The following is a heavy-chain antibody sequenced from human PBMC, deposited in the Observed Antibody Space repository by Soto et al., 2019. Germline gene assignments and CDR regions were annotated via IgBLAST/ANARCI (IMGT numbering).Heavy chain of an antibody. V-gene: IGHV4-30-4*01. CDR1: GGSISSGDYY. CDR2: IYYSGST. Sequence: SETLSLTCTVSGGSISSGDYYWSWIRQPPGKGLEWVGYIYYSGSTYYNPSLKSRVTISVDTSKNQFSLKLSSVTAADTAVYYCARGGGYSYGSNWFDPWGQGTLVTV. CDR3: ARGGGYSYGSNWFDP. D-gene: IGHD5-18*01. J-gene: IGHJ5*02.